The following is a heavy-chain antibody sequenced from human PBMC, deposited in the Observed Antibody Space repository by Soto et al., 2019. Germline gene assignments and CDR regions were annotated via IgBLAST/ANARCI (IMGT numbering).Heavy chain of an antibody. J-gene: IGHJ6*02. V-gene: IGHV1-2*04. CDR2: INPNSGGT. Sequence: QVQLVQSGAEVKKPGASVKVSCKASGYTFTGYYMHWVRQAPGQGLEWMGWINPNSGGTNYAQKFQGWVTMTRDTSISTAYMELSRLRSDDTAVYYCARGGNWNYGGAYSYYGMDVWGQGTTVTVSS. D-gene: IGHD1-7*01. CDR3: ARGGNWNYGGAYSYYGMDV. CDR1: GYTFTGYY.